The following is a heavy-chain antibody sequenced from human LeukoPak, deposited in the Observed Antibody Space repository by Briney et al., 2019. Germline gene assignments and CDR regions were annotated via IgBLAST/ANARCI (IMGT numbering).Heavy chain of an antibody. CDR1: GDSISSGAYS. CDR3: ARELWFANAPRSWLDP. Sequence: KPSQTLSLTCVVSGDSISSGAYSWSWIRQPPGKGLEWIGYIFHTGSTFYNPSLKSRVTISVDNSKNQFSLRLSSVTAADTAVYYCARELWFANAPRSWLDPWGQGALVTVSS. D-gene: IGHD2-21*01. V-gene: IGHV4-30-2*01. J-gene: IGHJ5*02. CDR2: IFHTGST.